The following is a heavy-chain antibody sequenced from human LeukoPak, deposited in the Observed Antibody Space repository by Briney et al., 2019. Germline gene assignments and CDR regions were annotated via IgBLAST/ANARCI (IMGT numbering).Heavy chain of an antibody. CDR2: IYSGGAT. CDR1: GFTLTNNY. Sequence: QLGGSLQLSCAAAGFTLTNNYMGLVRPAPGKGLEVVSLIYSGGATDYAASVKGRFTISRDNSKNTLYLQMDSLRAEDTAVYYCARGMYYYDSGGYYFDCWGQGSQVTVSS. J-gene: IGHJ4*02. CDR3: ARGMYYYDSGGYYFDC. V-gene: IGHV3-53*01. D-gene: IGHD3-22*01.